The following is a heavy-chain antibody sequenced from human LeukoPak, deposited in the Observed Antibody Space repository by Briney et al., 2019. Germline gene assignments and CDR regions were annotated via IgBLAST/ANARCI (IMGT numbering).Heavy chain of an antibody. CDR3: ARDSGYSGNSGYFDY. CDR2: ISSSSGST. J-gene: IGHJ4*02. V-gene: IGHV3-23*01. Sequence: QPEGSLRLSCAASGFTFSSYAMGWVRLAPGKGLEWVSVISSSSGSTYYADSVKGRFTISRDNAKNSLYLQMNSLRAEDTAVYYCARDSGYSGNSGYFDYWGQGTLVTVSS. CDR1: GFTFSSYA. D-gene: IGHD4-23*01.